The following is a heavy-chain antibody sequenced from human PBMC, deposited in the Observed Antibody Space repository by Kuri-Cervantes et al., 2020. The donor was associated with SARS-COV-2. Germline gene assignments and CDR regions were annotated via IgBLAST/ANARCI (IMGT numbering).Heavy chain of an antibody. CDR3: AREYSSSYYYYYMDV. CDR1: GFIFSDYY. V-gene: IGHV3-11*04. CDR2: IGPSGTTK. J-gene: IGHJ6*03. Sequence: GESLKISCTASGFIFSDYYMTWIRQAPGKGLEWVSNIGPSGTTKYYADSVKGRFTISRDNAKNSLYLQMNSLRAEDTAVYYCAREYSSSYYYYYMDVWGKGTTVTVSS. D-gene: IGHD6-6*01.